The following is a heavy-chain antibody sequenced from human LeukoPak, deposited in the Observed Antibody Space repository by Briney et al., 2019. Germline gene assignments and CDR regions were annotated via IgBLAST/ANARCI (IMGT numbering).Heavy chain of an antibody. CDR3: ARGLVDTAMVFDY. D-gene: IGHD5-18*01. CDR2: IIPIFGTA. Sequence: GSSVKVSCEASGGTFSSYAISWVRQAPGQGLEWMGGIIPIFGTANYAQKFQGRVTITADESTSTAYMELSSLRSEDTAVYYCARGLVDTAMVFDYWGQGTLVTVSS. V-gene: IGHV1-69*01. J-gene: IGHJ4*02. CDR1: GGTFSSYA.